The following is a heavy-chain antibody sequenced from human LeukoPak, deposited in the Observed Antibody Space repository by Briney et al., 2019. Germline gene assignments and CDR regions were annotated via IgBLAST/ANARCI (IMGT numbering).Heavy chain of an antibody. CDR2: INPSGGST. D-gene: IGHD3-22*01. Sequence: ASVKVSCKASGYTFTSYYMHWVRQAPGQGLEWMGIINPSGGSTSYAQKFQGRVTMTRDTSTSTVYMELSSLRSEDTAVYYCARDHFASQPREVPRDYYDSSGYYYVWPSFDHWGQGTLVTVSS. V-gene: IGHV1-46*01. CDR3: ARDHFASQPREVPRDYYDSSGYYYVWPSFDH. CDR1: GYTFTSYY. J-gene: IGHJ4*02.